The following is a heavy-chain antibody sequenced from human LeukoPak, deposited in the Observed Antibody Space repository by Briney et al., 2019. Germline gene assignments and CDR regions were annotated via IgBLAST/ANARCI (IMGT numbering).Heavy chain of an antibody. V-gene: IGHV6-1*01. CDR2: TYYRSKWYN. CDR3: VRRGPSKGGMDV. Sequence: SQTLSLTCAISGDSLSSNSVAWNWIRQSPSRGLEWLGRTYYRSKWYNDYAVSVKSRITINRDTSKNQFSLHLNSVTPEDTAVYYCVRRGPSKGGMDVWGQGTTVTVSS. J-gene: IGHJ6*02. CDR1: GDSLSSNSVA.